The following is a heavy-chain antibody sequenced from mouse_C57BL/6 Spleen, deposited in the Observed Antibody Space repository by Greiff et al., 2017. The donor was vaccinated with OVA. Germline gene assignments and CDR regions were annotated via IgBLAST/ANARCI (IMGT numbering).Heavy chain of an antibody. CDR1: GYTFTSYW. D-gene: IGHD1-1*01. Sequence: QVQLQQPGAELVMPGASVKLSCKASGYTFTSYWMHWVQQRPGQGLEWIGEIDPSDSYTNYHQKFKGKSTLTVDKSSSTAYMQLSSLTSEDSAVDCCDYGSSQYYFDYWGQGTTLTVSS. J-gene: IGHJ2*01. V-gene: IGHV1-69*01. CDR2: IDPSDSYT. CDR3: DYGSSQYYFDY.